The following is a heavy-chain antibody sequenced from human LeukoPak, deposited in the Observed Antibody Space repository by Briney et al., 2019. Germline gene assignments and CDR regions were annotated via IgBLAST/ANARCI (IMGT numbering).Heavy chain of an antibody. Sequence: KSSETLSLTCTVSGGSISSGSYYWSWIRQPAGKGLEWIGRIYTSGSTNYNPPLKSRVTISVDTSKNQFSLKLSSVTAADTAVYYCARDQLFFGVGDAFDIWGQGTMVTVSS. V-gene: IGHV4-61*02. CDR3: ARDQLFFGVGDAFDI. CDR2: IYTSGST. J-gene: IGHJ3*02. D-gene: IGHD2-2*01. CDR1: GGSISSGSYY.